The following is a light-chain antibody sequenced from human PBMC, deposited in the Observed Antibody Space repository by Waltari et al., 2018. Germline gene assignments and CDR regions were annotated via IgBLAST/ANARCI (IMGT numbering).Light chain of an antibody. J-gene: IGKJ1*01. CDR3: QNHERLPAT. V-gene: IGKV3-20*01. CDR2: AAS. Sequence: VLTQSPGTLSLFPGETATLSCRASAGISKYLVWYQQRPGHAPRLLIYAASTRATGVPDRFSGSGYGTDFTLTISRLEPEDFAVYYCQNHERLPATFGQGTKVEIK. CDR1: AGISKY.